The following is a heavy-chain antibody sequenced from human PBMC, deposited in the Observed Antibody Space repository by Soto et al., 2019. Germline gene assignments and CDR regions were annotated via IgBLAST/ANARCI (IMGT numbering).Heavy chain of an antibody. CDR1: GGCLSSSSIY. D-gene: IGHD2-15*01. CDR3: ARHVRVDLEAFDI. V-gene: IGHV4-39*01. J-gene: IGHJ3*02. Sequence: SETLSLTCTVSGGCLSSSSIYCGWIRQPPGKGLEWIGSSYYSGSPYYHPSLKSRVTISVDTSKNQFSLKLSSVTAADTAVYYCARHVRVDLEAFDIWGQGTMVT. CDR2: SYYSGSP.